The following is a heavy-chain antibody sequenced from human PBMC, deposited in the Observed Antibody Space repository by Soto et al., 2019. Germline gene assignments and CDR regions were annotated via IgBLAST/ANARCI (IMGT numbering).Heavy chain of an antibody. CDR1: GDSITTNNW. J-gene: IGHJ4*02. D-gene: IGHD6-19*01. Sequence: ETPSLTCAVSGDSITTNNWWSWVRQPPGKGLEWIGEIYHNGNTNYNPSLKSRVTMSVDTSKNQFSLKLTSVTAADTAIYYCARDAAVPGETDRFDYWGQGTLVTVSS. CDR3: ARDAAVPGETDRFDY. V-gene: IGHV4-4*02. CDR2: IYHNGNT.